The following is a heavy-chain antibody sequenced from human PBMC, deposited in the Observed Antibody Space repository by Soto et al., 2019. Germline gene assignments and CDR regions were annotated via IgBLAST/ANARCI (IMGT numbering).Heavy chain of an antibody. Sequence: SETLSLTCTVSGGSISSGDYYWSWIRQPPGKGLEWIGYIYYSGSTYYNPSLKSRVTISVDTSKNQFSLKLSSVTAADTAVYYCARVHYYDSSGYSVQPYFDYWGQGTLVTVSS. J-gene: IGHJ4*02. CDR1: GGSISSGDYY. D-gene: IGHD3-22*01. V-gene: IGHV4-30-4*01. CDR2: IYYSGST. CDR3: ARVHYYDSSGYSVQPYFDY.